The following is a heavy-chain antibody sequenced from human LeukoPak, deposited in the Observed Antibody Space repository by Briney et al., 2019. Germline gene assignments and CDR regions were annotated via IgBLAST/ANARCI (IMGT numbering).Heavy chain of an antibody. J-gene: IGHJ4*02. V-gene: IGHV3-20*04. D-gene: IGHD3-22*01. CDR3: AKCDYYDSSGYYYPPYHFDY. Sequence: GGSLRLSCAASGFTFDDYGMSWVRQAPGKGLEWVSGINWNGGSTGYADSVKGRFTISRDNSKNTLYLQMNSLRAEDTAVYYCAKCDYYDSSGYYYPPYHFDYWGQGTLVTVSS. CDR2: INWNGGST. CDR1: GFTFDDYG.